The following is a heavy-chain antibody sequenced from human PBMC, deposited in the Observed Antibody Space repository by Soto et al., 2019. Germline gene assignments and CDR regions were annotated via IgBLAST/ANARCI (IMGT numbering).Heavy chain of an antibody. CDR2: ISSSSSYT. D-gene: IGHD3-10*01. J-gene: IGHJ4*02. CDR3: ARDSYASGSHYTTLVDY. V-gene: IGHV3-11*06. CDR1: GFIFSDYH. Sequence: PGGSLRLFCAASGFIFSDYHMSWIRQAPGEGLEWISYISSSSSYTKYADSVKGRFIISRDNAKDSLYLQMNSLRAEDTAVYYCARDSYASGSHYTTLVDYWGQGTVVTVSS.